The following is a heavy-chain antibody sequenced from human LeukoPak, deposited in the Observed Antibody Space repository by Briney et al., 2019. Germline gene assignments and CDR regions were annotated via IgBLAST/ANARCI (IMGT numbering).Heavy chain of an antibody. D-gene: IGHD1/OR15-1a*01. CDR1: GFAFNGYP. J-gene: IGHJ6*03. Sequence: TGGSLRLSCAASGFAFNGYPMCWVRQAPGKGLEWLAFISYVDGDVLYADSVKGRFTISRDDSKSTLFLEVNSLRPEDTAVYYCGRAGGAWSRTHYYYYMDVWGKGTTVTVSS. CDR2: ISYVDGDV. V-gene: IGHV3-30*01. CDR3: GRAGGAWSRTHYYYYMDV.